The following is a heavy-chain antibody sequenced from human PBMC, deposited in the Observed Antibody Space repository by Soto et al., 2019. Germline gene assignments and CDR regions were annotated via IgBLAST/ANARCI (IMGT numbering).Heavy chain of an antibody. Sequence: QVQLVESGGGVVQPGRSLRLSCAASGLIFGSDSGMHWVRQAPGKRLEWVAVISYEGSLQYYADAVKGRFTISRDNSKNMVFLQMDSLRAEDTAVYFCGRWWGTIGAYDSWGQGTLVTVSP. CDR2: ISYEGSLQ. J-gene: IGHJ5*01. CDR3: GRWWGTIGAYDS. V-gene: IGHV3-33*01. D-gene: IGHD3-16*01. CDR1: GLIFGSDSG.